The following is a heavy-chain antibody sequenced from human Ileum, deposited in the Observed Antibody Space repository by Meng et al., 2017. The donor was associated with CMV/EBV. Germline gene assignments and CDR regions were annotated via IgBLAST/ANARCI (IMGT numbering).Heavy chain of an antibody. CDR3: ARAGSYRGYFDY. V-gene: IGHV4-59*01. CDR2: IYYDGNT. D-gene: IGHD1-26*01. Sequence: SETLSLTCTVSGASISSYFWSWIRQPPGKGLEWIAYIYYDGNTNYNPSLKSRVTISVDTSKNQFSLKLSSVTAADTAVYYCARAGSYRGYFDYWGQGTLVTVSS. J-gene: IGHJ4*02. CDR1: GASISSYF.